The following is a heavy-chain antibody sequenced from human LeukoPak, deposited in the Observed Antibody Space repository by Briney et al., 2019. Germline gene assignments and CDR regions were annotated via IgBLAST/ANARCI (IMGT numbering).Heavy chain of an antibody. V-gene: IGHV5-51*01. D-gene: IGHD3-10*01. CDR2: IYPGDSDT. Sequence: GESLQISCQGSGYSFTSYWIGWVRQLPGKGLEWMGIIYPGDSDTRYSPSFQGQVTISADKSISTAYLQWSSLKASDTAMYYCARLIMVRGASDYHYYYMDVWGKGTTVTVSS. CDR1: GYSFTSYW. CDR3: ARLIMVRGASDYHYYYMDV. J-gene: IGHJ6*03.